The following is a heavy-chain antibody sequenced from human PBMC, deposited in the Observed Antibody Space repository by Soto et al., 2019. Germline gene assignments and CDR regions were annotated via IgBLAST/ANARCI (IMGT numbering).Heavy chain of an antibody. CDR2: INPNSGGT. CDR3: ARDYGSGNIEGY. V-gene: IGHV1-2*02. D-gene: IGHD3-10*01. J-gene: IGHJ4*02. CDR1: GYTFTGYY. Sequence: QVQLVQSGAEVKKPGASVKVSCKASGYTFTGYYMHWVRQAPGQGLEWMGWINPNSGGTNYAQQFQGRVTMTRDTTTSTAYVELSRLRSDYTAVYFCARDYGSGNIEGYWGQGTLVTVSS.